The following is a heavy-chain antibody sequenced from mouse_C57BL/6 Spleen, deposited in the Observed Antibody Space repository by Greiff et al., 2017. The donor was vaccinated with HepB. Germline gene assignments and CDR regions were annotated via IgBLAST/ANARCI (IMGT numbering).Heavy chain of an antibody. CDR3: ARVAPFDY. CDR2: INPSTGGT. D-gene: IGHD1-1*02. CDR1: GYSFTGYY. Sequence: VQLKQSGPELVKPGASVKISCKASGYSFTGYYMNWVKQSPEKSLEWIGEINPSTGGTTYNQKFKAKATLTVDKSSSTAYMQLKSLTSEDSAVYYCARVAPFDYWGQGTTLTVSS. J-gene: IGHJ2*01. V-gene: IGHV1-42*01.